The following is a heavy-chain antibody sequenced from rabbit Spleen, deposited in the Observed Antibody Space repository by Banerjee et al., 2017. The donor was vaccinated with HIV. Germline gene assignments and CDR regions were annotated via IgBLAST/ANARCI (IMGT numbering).Heavy chain of an antibody. CDR2: IYAGSSGNT. V-gene: IGHV1S40*01. J-gene: IGHJ6*01. CDR3: ARDSGSSFSTYGMDL. D-gene: IGHD8-1*01. Sequence: QQLVESGGGLVKPGASLTLTCKASGFSFSSGYDMCWVRQAPGEGLEWVACIYAGSSGNTYYASWAKGRFTISKTSSTTVTLQMTSLTAADTATYFCARDSGSSFSTYGMDLWGQGTLVTVS. CDR1: GFSFSSGYD.